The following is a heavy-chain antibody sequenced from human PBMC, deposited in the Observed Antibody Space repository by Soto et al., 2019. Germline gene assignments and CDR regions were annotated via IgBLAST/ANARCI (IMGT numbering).Heavy chain of an antibody. CDR2: INAGNGNT. CDR3: ARAVAVPADFDY. CDR1: GYTFTGYA. V-gene: IGHV1-3*05. D-gene: IGHD6-19*01. Sequence: QVQLVQSGAEEKKPGASVKVSCKASGYTFTGYAMHWVRQAPGQRLEWMGWINAGNGNTKYSQKFQGRVTITRDTSAGAAYMELSSLSSEATAVYYCARAVAVPADFDYWGQGTLVTVSS. J-gene: IGHJ4*02.